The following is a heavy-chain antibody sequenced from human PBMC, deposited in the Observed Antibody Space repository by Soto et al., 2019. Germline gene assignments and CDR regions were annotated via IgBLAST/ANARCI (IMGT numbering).Heavy chain of an antibody. V-gene: IGHV1-46*01. D-gene: IGHD2-8*01. CDR2: INPSGGST. Sequence: QVQLVQSGAEVKKPGASVKVSCKASGYTFTSYYMHWVRQAPGQGLEWMGIINPSGGSTSHAQKFQGRVTMTRDTSTSTVYMELSSLRSEDTAVYYCARQARYCTNGVCSAYGMDVWGQGTTVTVSS. J-gene: IGHJ6*02. CDR3: ARQARYCTNGVCSAYGMDV. CDR1: GYTFTSYY.